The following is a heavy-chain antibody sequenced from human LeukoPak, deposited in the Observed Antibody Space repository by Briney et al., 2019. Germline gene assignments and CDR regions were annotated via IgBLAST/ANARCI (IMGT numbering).Heavy chain of an antibody. Sequence: GGSLRLSCAASGFTFSSYGMHWVRQAPGKGLEWVAVISFDGSNKYYADSVKGRFTISRDNSKNTLYLQMNSLRAEDTAVYYCAKDVDPFGSGSYVEGFDYWGQGTLVTVSS. D-gene: IGHD3-10*01. CDR1: GFTFSSYG. J-gene: IGHJ4*02. CDR2: ISFDGSNK. CDR3: AKDVDPFGSGSYVEGFDY. V-gene: IGHV3-30*18.